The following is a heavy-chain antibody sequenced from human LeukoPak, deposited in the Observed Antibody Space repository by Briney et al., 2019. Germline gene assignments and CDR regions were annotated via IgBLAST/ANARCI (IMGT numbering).Heavy chain of an antibody. V-gene: IGHV1-69*01. CDR3: ARSTYYDFWSGPQGY. Sequence: SVKVSCKASGGTFSSYAISWVRQAPGQGLEWMGGIIPIFGTANYAQKFQGRVTITAGESTSTAYMELSSLRSEDTAVYYCARSTYYDFWSGPQGYWGQGTLVTVSS. CDR2: IIPIFGTA. CDR1: GGTFSSYA. D-gene: IGHD3-3*01. J-gene: IGHJ4*02.